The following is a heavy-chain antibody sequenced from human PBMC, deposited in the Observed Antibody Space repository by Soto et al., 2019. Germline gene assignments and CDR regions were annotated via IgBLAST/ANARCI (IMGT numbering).Heavy chain of an antibody. J-gene: IGHJ6*02. D-gene: IGHD2-2*01. Sequence: SETLSLTCTVSSGSISSSSYTWGWIRQPPGKGLEWIGSIYYSGSTYYNPSLKSRITVSVDTSKNQFSLNLSSVTAADTAVYYCARLQGYCIRTSCSGYYAMDVWGQGTTVTVSS. CDR2: IYYSGST. V-gene: IGHV4-39*01. CDR1: SGSISSSSYT. CDR3: ARLQGYCIRTSCSGYYAMDV.